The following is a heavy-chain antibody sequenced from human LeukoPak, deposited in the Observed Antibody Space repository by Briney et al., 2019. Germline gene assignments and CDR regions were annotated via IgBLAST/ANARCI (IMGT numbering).Heavy chain of an antibody. CDR2: INPNSGGT. Sequence: ASMKVSCKASGYTFTGYYMHWVRQAPGQGLEWMGWINPNSGGTNYAQKFQGRVTMTRDTSISTAYMELSRLRSDDTAVYYRARGFEDLSWFDPWGQGTLVTVSS. CDR3: ARGFEDLSWFDP. D-gene: IGHD3-16*02. J-gene: IGHJ5*02. CDR1: GYTFTGYY. V-gene: IGHV1-2*02.